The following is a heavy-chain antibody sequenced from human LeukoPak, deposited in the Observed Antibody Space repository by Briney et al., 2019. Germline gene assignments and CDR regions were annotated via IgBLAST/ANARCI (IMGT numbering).Heavy chain of an antibody. CDR2: IKSSNT. V-gene: IGHV4-61*02. CDR3: ARVPDWTYVPDY. Sequence: SETLSLTCTVSGGSISSDRFYWTWVRQPAGKRPEWIGRIKSSNTNYNPSLKSRVNISVDTSTNQFSLKLSSLTAADTAVYYCARVPDWTYVPDYWGQGTLATVSS. D-gene: IGHD3-16*01. J-gene: IGHJ4*02. CDR1: GGSISSDRFY.